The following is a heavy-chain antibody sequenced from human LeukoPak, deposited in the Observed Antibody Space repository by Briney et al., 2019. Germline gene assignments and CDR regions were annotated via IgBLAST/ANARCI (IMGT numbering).Heavy chain of an antibody. Sequence: PGGSLRLSCAASGFTFNNYWMHWVRQAPGKGLVWVSRINSDGRSTSYADSVKGRFTISRDSAKNTLYLQMNSLRAEDTAICYCATEGAMAPFDYWGQGTLVTVSS. CDR3: ATEGAMAPFDY. J-gene: IGHJ4*02. CDR1: GFTFNNYW. CDR2: INSDGRST. V-gene: IGHV3-74*01. D-gene: IGHD5-18*01.